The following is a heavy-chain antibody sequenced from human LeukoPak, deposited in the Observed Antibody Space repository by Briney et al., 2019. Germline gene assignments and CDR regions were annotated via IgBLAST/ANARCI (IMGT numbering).Heavy chain of an antibody. Sequence: PSETLSLTCTVSGGSISSYYWSWIRQPAGKGLEWIGRIYTSGSTNYNPSLKSRVTMSVDTSKNQFSLKLSSVTAADTAVYYCARVGYDSSGYYYYAFDIWGQGTMVIVSS. CDR1: GGSISSYY. V-gene: IGHV4-4*07. D-gene: IGHD3-22*01. CDR3: ARVGYDSSGYYYYAFDI. CDR2: IYTSGST. J-gene: IGHJ3*02.